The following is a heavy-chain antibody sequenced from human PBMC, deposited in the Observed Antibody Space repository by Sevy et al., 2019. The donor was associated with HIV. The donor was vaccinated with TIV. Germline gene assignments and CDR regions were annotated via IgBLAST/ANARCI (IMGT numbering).Heavy chain of an antibody. D-gene: IGHD3-3*01. J-gene: IGHJ6*02. V-gene: IGHV4-59*01. Sequence: SETLSLTCTVSGGSISSYYWSWIRQPPGKGLEWIGYIYYSGSINYNPSLKSRVTISVDTSKNQFSLKLSSVTAADTAVYYCARAYYDFWSGHDYYYGMDVWGQGTTVTVSS. CDR3: ARAYYDFWSGHDYYYGMDV. CDR1: GGSISSYY. CDR2: IYYSGSI.